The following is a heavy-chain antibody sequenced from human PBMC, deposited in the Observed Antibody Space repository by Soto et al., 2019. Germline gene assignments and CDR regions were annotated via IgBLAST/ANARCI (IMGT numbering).Heavy chain of an antibody. CDR1: GGSLTSNDW. Sequence: QVQLQESGPGLVKPSGTLSLTCAVSGGSLTSNDWWTWVRQPPGKGLEWVGQIHHSVSTFYNPSLSSRITVSINESANLFSLHLDSVTAADKALYYCARSTGGDACHFWGQGTMVTVSS. CDR3: ARSTGGDACHF. D-gene: IGHD7-27*01. CDR2: IHHSVST. J-gene: IGHJ3*01. V-gene: IGHV4-4*02.